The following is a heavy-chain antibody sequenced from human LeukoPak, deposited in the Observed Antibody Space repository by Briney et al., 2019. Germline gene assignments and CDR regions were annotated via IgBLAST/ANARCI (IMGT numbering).Heavy chain of an antibody. V-gene: IGHV4-59*01. Sequence: SETLSLTCTVSGGSISTYYWSWIRQPPGKGLEYIGYIYYSGSTDYSPSLKSRATISVDTSMNQFSLSLSSVTAADTAIYYCARAVISFGGTVAKGFDCWGQGTLVTVSS. CDR1: GGSISTYY. CDR2: IYYSGST. D-gene: IGHD3-16*01. J-gene: IGHJ4*02. CDR3: ARAVISFGGTVAKGFDC.